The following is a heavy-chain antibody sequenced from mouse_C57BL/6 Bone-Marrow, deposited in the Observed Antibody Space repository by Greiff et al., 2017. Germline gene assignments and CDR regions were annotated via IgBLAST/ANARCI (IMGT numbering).Heavy chain of an antibody. CDR3: AREGDDYDRGFAY. J-gene: IGHJ3*01. Sequence: EVQVVESGGGLVKPGGSLKLSCAASGFTFSSYAMSWVRQTPEKRLEWVATISDGGSYTYYPDNVKGRFTISRDNAKNNLYLQMSHLKSEDTAMYYCAREGDDYDRGFAYWGQGTLVTVSA. CDR1: GFTFSSYA. D-gene: IGHD2-4*01. V-gene: IGHV5-4*01. CDR2: ISDGGSYT.